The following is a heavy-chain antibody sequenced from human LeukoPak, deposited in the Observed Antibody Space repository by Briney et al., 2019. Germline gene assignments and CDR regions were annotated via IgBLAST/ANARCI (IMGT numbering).Heavy chain of an antibody. D-gene: IGHD3-3*01. J-gene: IGHJ4*02. Sequence: SETLSLTCSVSGGSISSTAYYWGWIRQPPGKGLEWIGSIYYTGITYYNPSLKSRVTISLDTSRNQFSLKPSSVTAADTAVYYCARAYGTYYDFWSGYSVFDYWGQGTLVTVSS. CDR1: GGSISSTAYY. V-gene: IGHV4-39*07. CDR2: IYYTGIT. CDR3: ARAYGTYYDFWSGYSVFDY.